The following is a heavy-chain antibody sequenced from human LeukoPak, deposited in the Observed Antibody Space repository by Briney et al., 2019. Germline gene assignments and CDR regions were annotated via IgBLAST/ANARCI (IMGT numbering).Heavy chain of an antibody. Sequence: PSETLSLTCTVSGGSISSSHYWGWIRQPPGKGLEWIGSIYYSGSTYYNPSLKSRVTISVDTSKNQFSLKLNSVSAADTAVYYCARLTVPLRFDPWGQGTLVTVSS. D-gene: IGHD2-2*01. CDR3: ARLTVPLRFDP. V-gene: IGHV4-39*07. CDR2: IYYSGST. CDR1: GGSISSSHY. J-gene: IGHJ5*02.